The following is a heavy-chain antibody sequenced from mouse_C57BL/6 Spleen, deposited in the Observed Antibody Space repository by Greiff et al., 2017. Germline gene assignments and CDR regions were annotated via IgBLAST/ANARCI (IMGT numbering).Heavy chain of an antibody. CDR1: GYSITSGYY. D-gene: IGHD3-2*02. CDR3: ARGDSSGHYYAMDY. V-gene: IGHV3-6*01. Sequence: EVQLQQSGPGLVKPSQSLSLTCSVTGYSITSGYYWNWIRQFPGNKLEWMGYISYDGSNNYNPSLKNRISITRDTSKNQFFLKLNSVTTEDTATYYCARGDSSGHYYAMDYWGQGTSVTVSS. J-gene: IGHJ4*01. CDR2: ISYDGSN.